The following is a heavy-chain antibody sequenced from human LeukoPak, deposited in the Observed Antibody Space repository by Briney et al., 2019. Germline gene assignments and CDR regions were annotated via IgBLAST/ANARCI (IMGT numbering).Heavy chain of an antibody. CDR3: ARDGIYYYDSSGYPYYFDY. D-gene: IGHD3-22*01. V-gene: IGHV3-30-3*01. CDR2: ISYDGSNK. Sequence: GGSLRLSCAASGFTFSSYAMSWVRQAPGKGLEWVAVISYDGSNKYYADSVKGRFTISRDNSKNTLYLQMNSLRAEDTAVYYCARDGIYYYDSSGYPYYFDYWGQGTLVTVSS. CDR1: GFTFSSYA. J-gene: IGHJ4*02.